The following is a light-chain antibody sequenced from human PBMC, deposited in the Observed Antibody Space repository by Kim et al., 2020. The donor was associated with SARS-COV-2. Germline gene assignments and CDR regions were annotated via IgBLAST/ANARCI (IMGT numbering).Light chain of an antibody. Sequence: LPPGERATLSSRASQTVSTSLAWYQQKPGQPPRLLIYDVSTRATGIPDRFSGSGSGTDFTLTISRLEPEDIAVYYCLQYGGSPRTFGQGTKVDIK. J-gene: IGKJ1*01. CDR2: DVS. CDR1: QTVSTS. V-gene: IGKV3-20*01. CDR3: LQYGGSPRT.